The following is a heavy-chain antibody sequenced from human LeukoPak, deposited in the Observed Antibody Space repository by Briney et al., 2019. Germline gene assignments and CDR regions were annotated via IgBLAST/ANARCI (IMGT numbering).Heavy chain of an antibody. D-gene: IGHD3-3*01. Sequence: RGESLKISCKGSGYSFTSYWIGWVRQMPGKGLEWMGIIYPGDSDTRYSPSFQGQVTISADKSISTAYLRWSSLKASDTAMYYCARVDYDFWSGNFDYWGQGTLVTVSS. CDR2: IYPGDSDT. J-gene: IGHJ4*02. V-gene: IGHV5-51*01. CDR1: GYSFTSYW. CDR3: ARVDYDFWSGNFDY.